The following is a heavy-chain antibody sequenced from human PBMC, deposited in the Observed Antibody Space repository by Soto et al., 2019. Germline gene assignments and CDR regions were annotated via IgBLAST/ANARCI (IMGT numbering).Heavy chain of an antibody. CDR3: ARPEIGIGGDAFDI. Sequence: QVQLQESGPGLVKPSETLSLTCTVSGGSISSYYWSWIRQPPGKGLEWIGYIYYSGSTNYNPSPRSRVTRSVDTSKIQFSLKLSSVTAADTAVYYCARPEIGIGGDAFDIWGQGTMVTVSS. CDR2: IYYSGST. V-gene: IGHV4-59*08. J-gene: IGHJ3*02. D-gene: IGHD1-26*01. CDR1: GGSISSYY.